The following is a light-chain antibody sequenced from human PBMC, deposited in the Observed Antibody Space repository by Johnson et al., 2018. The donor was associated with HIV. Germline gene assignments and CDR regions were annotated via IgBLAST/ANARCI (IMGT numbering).Light chain of an antibody. Sequence: QSVLTQPPSVSAAPGQKVTISCSGSSSNIGNNYVSWYQQLPGTAPKVLISANDKRPSVIPDRFSGSKSGTSATLGIAGLQTGDEADYFCGTWDTILQTFVFGTGTEVSVL. J-gene: IGLJ1*01. CDR1: SSNIGNNY. CDR2: AND. CDR3: GTWDTILQTFV. V-gene: IGLV1-51*01.